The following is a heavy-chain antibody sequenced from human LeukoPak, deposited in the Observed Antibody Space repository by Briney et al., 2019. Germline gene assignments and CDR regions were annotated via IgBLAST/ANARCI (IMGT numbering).Heavy chain of an antibody. D-gene: IGHD6-13*01. J-gene: IGHJ5*02. CDR3: ARHGIAAAGDYWFDP. CDR2: IYYSGST. CDR1: GGSISSYY. V-gene: IGHV4-59*08. Sequence: SETLSLTCTVSGGSISSYYWSWIRQPPGKGLEWIGYIYYSGSTNYNPSLKGRVTISVDTSKNQFSLKLSSVTAADTAVYYCARHGIAAAGDYWFDPWGQGTLVTVSS.